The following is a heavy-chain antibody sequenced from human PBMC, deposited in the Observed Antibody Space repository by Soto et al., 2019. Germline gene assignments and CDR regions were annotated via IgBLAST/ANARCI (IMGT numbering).Heavy chain of an antibody. Sequence: GGSLRLSCAASGFTFSSYGMHWVRQAPGKGLEWVAVIWYDGSNKYYADSVKGRFTISRDNSKNTLYLQMNSLRAEDTAVYYCARSHPPYDFWSGYYPLYYYYYMDVWGKGTTVTVSS. CDR1: GFTFSSYG. V-gene: IGHV3-33*01. J-gene: IGHJ6*03. CDR2: IWYDGSNK. CDR3: ARSHPPYDFWSGYYPLYYYYYMDV. D-gene: IGHD3-3*01.